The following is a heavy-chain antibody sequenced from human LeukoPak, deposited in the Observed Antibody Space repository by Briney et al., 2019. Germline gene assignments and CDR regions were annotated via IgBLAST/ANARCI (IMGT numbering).Heavy chain of an antibody. V-gene: IGHV3-23*01. CDR1: GFTFSSYA. CDR3: AKTYYYDSSGYYFVTPFDH. J-gene: IGHJ4*02. Sequence: GGSLRLSCAASGFTFSSYAMSWVRQAPGKGLEWVSAISGSGGSTYYADSVKGRFTISRDNSKNTLYLQMNSLRAEDTAVYYCAKTYYYDSSGYYFVTPFDHWGQGTLVTVSS. CDR2: ISGSGGST. D-gene: IGHD3-22*01.